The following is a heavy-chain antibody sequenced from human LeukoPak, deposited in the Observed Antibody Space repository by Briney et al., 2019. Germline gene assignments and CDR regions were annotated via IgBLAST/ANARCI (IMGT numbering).Heavy chain of an antibody. Sequence: SETLSLTCTVSGGSISSYYWSWIRQPPGKGLEWIGYIYYSGSTNYNPSLKSRVTISVDTSKNQFSLKLSSVTAADTAVYYCARRVRSGKSYYDFWSGYYDYWGQGTLVTVSS. CDR2: IYYSGST. D-gene: IGHD3-3*01. J-gene: IGHJ4*02. V-gene: IGHV4-59*01. CDR3: ARRVRSGKSYYDFWSGYYDY. CDR1: GGSISSYY.